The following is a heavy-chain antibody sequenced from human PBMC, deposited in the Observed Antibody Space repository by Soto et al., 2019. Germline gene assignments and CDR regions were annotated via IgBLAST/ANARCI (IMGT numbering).Heavy chain of an antibody. CDR1: GFTFDDYA. V-gene: IGHV3-9*01. Sequence: EVQLVESGGGLVQPGRSLRLSCAASGFTFDDYAMHWVRPAPGKGLEWVSGISWNSGSIGYADSVKGRFTISRDNAKNSLDLQMNRLRAEDTALYYCAKGGQLRTEGGGYWGQGTLVTVSS. CDR3: AKGGQLRTEGGGY. J-gene: IGHJ4*02. D-gene: IGHD2-2*01. CDR2: ISWNSGSI.